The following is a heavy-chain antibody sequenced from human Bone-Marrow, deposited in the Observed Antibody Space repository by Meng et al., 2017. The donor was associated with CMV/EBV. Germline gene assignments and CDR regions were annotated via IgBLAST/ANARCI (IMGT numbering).Heavy chain of an antibody. V-gene: IGHV4-34*01. J-gene: IGHJ5*02. CDR2: INHSGNT. CDR3: ATVGLGMNWFDP. CDR1: GGSIGGYY. Sequence: HVHQQEWGEGLLKRSEPPPLTGAGYGGSIGGYYWSWIRQPPGKGLEWNAEINHSGNTNYNPSLKSRVTISVDTSKNQFSLKLSSVTAADTAVYYCATVGLGMNWFDPWGQGTLVTVSS.